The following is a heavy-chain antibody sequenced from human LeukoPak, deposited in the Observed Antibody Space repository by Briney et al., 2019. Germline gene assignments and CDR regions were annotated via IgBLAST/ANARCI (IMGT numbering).Heavy chain of an antibody. CDR2: INHSGST. D-gene: IGHD3-10*01. Sequence: PSETLSLTCAVYGGSFSGYYWSWIRQPPGKGLEWIGEINHSGSTNYNPSLKSRVTISVDTSKNQFSLKLSSVTAADTAVYYCARAGTVLLWFGELTNWFDPWGQGTLVTVSS. CDR3: ARAGTVLLWFGELTNWFDP. J-gene: IGHJ5*02. CDR1: GGSFSGYY. V-gene: IGHV4-34*01.